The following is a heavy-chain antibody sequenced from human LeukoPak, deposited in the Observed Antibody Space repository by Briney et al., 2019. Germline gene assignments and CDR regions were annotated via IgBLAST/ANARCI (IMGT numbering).Heavy chain of an antibody. CDR1: GFTFSNYA. Sequence: GGSLRLSCAASGFTFSNYAMSWVRQAAGKGLEWVSAISVSGATTFHADSVKGRFTISRDNSKNTLYLQVNSLRAADTVIYYCAKVQEMDTILPPFHYWGQGTLVTVSS. J-gene: IGHJ4*02. D-gene: IGHD5-24*01. V-gene: IGHV3-23*01. CDR3: AKVQEMDTILPPFHY. CDR2: ISVSGATT.